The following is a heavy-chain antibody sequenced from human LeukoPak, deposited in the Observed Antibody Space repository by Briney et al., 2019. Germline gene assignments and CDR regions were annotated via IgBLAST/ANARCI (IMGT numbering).Heavy chain of an antibody. Sequence: SETLSLTCTVSGGSISSYYWSWIRQPAGKGLEWIGRIYTSGSTNYNPSLKSRVTMSVDTSKNRFSLKLSSVTAADTAVYYCARVSSSWNYGYYYYMDVWGKGTTVTVSS. CDR2: IYTSGST. V-gene: IGHV4-4*07. D-gene: IGHD1-7*01. CDR1: GGSISSYY. J-gene: IGHJ6*03. CDR3: ARVSSSWNYGYYYYMDV.